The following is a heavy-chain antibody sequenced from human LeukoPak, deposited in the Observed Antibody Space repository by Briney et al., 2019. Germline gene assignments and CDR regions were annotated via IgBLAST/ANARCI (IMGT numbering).Heavy chain of an antibody. CDR1: GYTFTSYY. CDR3: ARDLGATRGFDY. J-gene: IGHJ4*02. V-gene: IGHV1-46*01. D-gene: IGHD1-26*01. CDR2: INPSGGST. Sequence: ASVKLSCKASGYTFTSYYMHWVRQAPGQGLEWMGIINPSGGSTSYAQKFQGRVTMTRDTSTSTVYMELSSLRSEDTAVYYCARDLGATRGFDYWGQGTLVTVSS.